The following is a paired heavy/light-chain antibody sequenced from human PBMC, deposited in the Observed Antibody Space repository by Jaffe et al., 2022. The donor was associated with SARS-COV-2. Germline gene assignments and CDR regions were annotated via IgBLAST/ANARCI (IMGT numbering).Heavy chain of an antibody. CDR2: ILPIFGTV. V-gene: IGHV1-69*01. D-gene: IGHD2-8*01. CDR1: EGTISSYT. CDR3: ARGDQRQQWTYYFDY. Sequence: QMQLVQSGAEVKKPGSSVKVSCKASEGTISSYTISWVRQAPGQGLEWLGGILPIFGTVNYAQKFQGRVTITADDSTNTAYMEVSGLRSEDTAVYYCARGDQRQQWTYYFDYWGQGTLVTVSS. J-gene: IGHJ4*02.
Light chain of an antibody. Sequence: DVQMTQSPSPVSASVGDRVTITCRASQGVRDWVAWYQQKPGEAPKLLIYKGSNLQSGVPSRFSGSGSGTEFTLTISSLQPEDCAIYYCQQAHSFPYTFGQGTKLQIK. J-gene: IGKJ2*01. CDR1: QGVRDW. CDR3: QQAHSFPYT. V-gene: IGKV1-12*02. CDR2: KGS.